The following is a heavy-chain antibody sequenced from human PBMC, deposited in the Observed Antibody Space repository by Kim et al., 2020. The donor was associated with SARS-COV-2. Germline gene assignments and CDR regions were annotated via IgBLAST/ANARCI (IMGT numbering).Heavy chain of an antibody. CDR3: ARGYQTYYYDSSGYYYGPFGY. CDR2: TIPIFGTA. Sequence: SVKVSCKASGGTFSSYAISWVRQAPGQGLEWMGGTIPIFGTANYAQKFQGRVTITADESTSTAYMELSSLRSEDTAVYYCARGYQTYYYDSSGYYYGPFGYWGQGTLVTVSS. J-gene: IGHJ4*02. V-gene: IGHV1-69*13. CDR1: GGTFSSYA. D-gene: IGHD3-22*01.